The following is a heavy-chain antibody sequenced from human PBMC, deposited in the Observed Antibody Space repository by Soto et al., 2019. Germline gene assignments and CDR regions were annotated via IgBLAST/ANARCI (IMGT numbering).Heavy chain of an antibody. D-gene: IGHD3-3*01. V-gene: IGHV1-3*01. CDR2: INAGNGNT. CDR3: ARGGHYDFWSGFNPRGMDV. J-gene: IGHJ6*02. Sequence: VASVKVSCKASGYTFTSYAMHWVRQAPGQRLEWMGWINAGNGNTKYSQKFQGRVTITRDTSASTAYMELSSLRSEDTAVYYCARGGHYDFWSGFNPRGMDVWGQGTTVTVSS. CDR1: GYTFTSYA.